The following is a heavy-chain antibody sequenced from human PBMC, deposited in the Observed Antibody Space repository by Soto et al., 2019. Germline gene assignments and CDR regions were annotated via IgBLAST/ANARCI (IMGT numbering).Heavy chain of an antibody. J-gene: IGHJ4*02. CDR1: GFTFSNAW. V-gene: IGHV3-15*07. Sequence: TGGSLRLSCAASGFTFSNAWMNWVRQAPGKGLEWVGRIKSKTDGGTTDYAAPVKGRFTISRDDSKNTLYLQMNSLKTEDTAVYYCTTDPVGELLLAIGYWGQGTLVTVSS. CDR2: IKSKTDGGTT. D-gene: IGHD1-26*01. CDR3: TTDPVGELLLAIGY.